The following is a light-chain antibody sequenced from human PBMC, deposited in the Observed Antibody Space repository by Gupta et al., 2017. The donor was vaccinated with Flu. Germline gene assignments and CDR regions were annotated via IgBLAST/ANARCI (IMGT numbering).Light chain of an antibody. V-gene: IGKV3-11*01. CDR3: QQRSNWPRT. J-gene: IGKJ4*01. Sequence: PATLSLSPGERATLSCRASQSVSSYLAWYQQKPGQAPRLLIYDASNRATGIPARFSGSGSGTDFTLTISSREPEDFAVYYCQQRSNWPRTFGGGTKVEIK. CDR1: QSVSSY. CDR2: DAS.